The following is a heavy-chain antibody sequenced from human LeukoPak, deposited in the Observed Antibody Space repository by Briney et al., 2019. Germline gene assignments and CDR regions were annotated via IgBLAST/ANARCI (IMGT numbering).Heavy chain of an antibody. V-gene: IGHV3-23*01. CDR2: ISGSGGST. D-gene: IGHD1-26*01. CDR1: GFTFSSYA. J-gene: IGHJ4*02. Sequence: GGSLRLSCAASGFTFSSYAMSWVRQAPGEGLEWVSAISGSGGSTYYADSVKGRFTISRDNSKNTLYLQMNSLRAEDTAVYYCAKVVGATEGYYFDYWGQGTLVTVSS. CDR3: AKVVGATEGYYFDY.